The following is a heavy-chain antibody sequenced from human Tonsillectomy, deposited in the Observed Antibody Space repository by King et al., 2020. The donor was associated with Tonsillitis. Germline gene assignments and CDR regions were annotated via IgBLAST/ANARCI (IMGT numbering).Heavy chain of an antibody. D-gene: IGHD6-19*01. CDR1: GGSISSYY. CDR2: IYYSGST. V-gene: IGHV4-59*08. Sequence: QLQESGPGLVKPSKTLSLTCTVSGGSISSYYWSWIRQPPGKGLEWIGYIYYSGSTNYNPSLKSRVTISVDTSKNQFSLKLSSVTAADTAVYYCARLPQVSSGWYSDYYYGMDVWGQGTTVTVSS. J-gene: IGHJ6*02. CDR3: ARLPQVSSGWYSDYYYGMDV.